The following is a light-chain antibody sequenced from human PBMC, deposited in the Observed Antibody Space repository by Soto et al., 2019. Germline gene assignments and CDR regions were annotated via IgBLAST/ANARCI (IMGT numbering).Light chain of an antibody. CDR2: LGS. CDR3: MQALQTPLYT. Sequence: DIVMTQSPLSLPVTPGEPASISCRSSQSLRHSNGYTYLDWYLQKPGQSPQLLIYLGSNRASGVPDRFSGSGSGTDFTLEISRVEAEDVGLYYCMQALQTPLYTFGQGTKLEIK. CDR1: QSLRHSNGYTY. J-gene: IGKJ2*01. V-gene: IGKV2-28*01.